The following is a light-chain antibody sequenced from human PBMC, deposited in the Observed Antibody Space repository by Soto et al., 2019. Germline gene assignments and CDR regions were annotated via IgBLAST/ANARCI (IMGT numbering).Light chain of an antibody. J-gene: IGKJ1*01. CDR2: GTS. Sequence: EIVLTQSPGTLSLSPGEGATLSCRASQSVSISFLAWYQQKPGQAPRLLIYGTSSRATGIPDRFSGGGSGTDFTLTISRLEPEDFAVYYCQQYGNSPQTFGQGTKVEIK. CDR3: QQYGNSPQT. V-gene: IGKV3-20*01. CDR1: QSVSISF.